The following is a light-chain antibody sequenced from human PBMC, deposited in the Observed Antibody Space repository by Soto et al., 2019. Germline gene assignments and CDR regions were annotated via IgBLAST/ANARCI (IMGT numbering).Light chain of an antibody. CDR2: LGS. Sequence: DIVMTQSPLSLPVTPGEPASIAVRSSESLLHSNGYNYLDWYLQKPGQSPQLLIYLGSNRASGVPDRFSGSGSGTDFTLKISRVEAEDVGVYYCMQALQTPITFGQGTRLEIK. CDR1: ESLLHSNGYNY. J-gene: IGKJ5*01. CDR3: MQALQTPIT. V-gene: IGKV2-28*01.